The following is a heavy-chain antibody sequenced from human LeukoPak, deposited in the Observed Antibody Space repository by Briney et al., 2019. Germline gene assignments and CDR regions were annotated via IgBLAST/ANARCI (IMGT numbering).Heavy chain of an antibody. J-gene: IGHJ4*02. Sequence: GGFLRLSCAASGFTFSNYWMSWVRQAPGKGLEWVANIKEDGSEKYYVDSVKGRFTISRDNARNSLYLQMNSLRAEDTAVYYCASGRQLGYWGQGTLVTVSS. CDR1: GFTFSNYW. CDR3: ASGRQLGY. D-gene: IGHD6-13*01. V-gene: IGHV3-7*01. CDR2: IKEDGSEK.